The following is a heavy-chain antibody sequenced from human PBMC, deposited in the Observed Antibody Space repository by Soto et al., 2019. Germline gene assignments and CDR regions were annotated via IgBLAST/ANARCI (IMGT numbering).Heavy chain of an antibody. CDR1: GFTFSSYA. Sequence: TGGSLRLSCAASGFTFSSYAMSWVRQAPGKGLEWVSAISGSGGSTYYADSVKGRFTISRDNSKNTLYLQMNSLRAEDTAVYYCAKETSSTTWTYYYYGMDVWGQGTTVTVSS. J-gene: IGHJ6*02. V-gene: IGHV3-23*01. CDR2: ISGSGGST. CDR3: AKETSSTTWTYYYYGMDV. D-gene: IGHD1-26*01.